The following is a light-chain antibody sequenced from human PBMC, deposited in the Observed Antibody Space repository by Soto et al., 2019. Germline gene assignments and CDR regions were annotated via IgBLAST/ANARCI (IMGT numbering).Light chain of an antibody. Sequence: QSALTQPASVSGSPGQSFTISCTGTSSDVGAYNFVSWYQHHPGTAPKLMIYEVSNRPSGASNRFSGSKSGNTASLTISGLQTEDEADYYCYSYRGSNAWVFGGGTQLTVL. CDR1: SSDVGAYNF. CDR3: YSYRGSNAWV. J-gene: IGLJ7*01. CDR2: EVS. V-gene: IGLV2-14*01.